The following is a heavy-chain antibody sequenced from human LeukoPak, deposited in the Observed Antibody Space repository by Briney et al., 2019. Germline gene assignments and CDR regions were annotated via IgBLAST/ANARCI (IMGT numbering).Heavy chain of an antibody. Sequence: SETLSLTCPVSGGSISSYLWRWIRQPPGKGLDWIARISYSGRTKYNPSLKSRVTISVDKSKNQLSLKLSSVTAADTAVYYCAREPGFDSSGYLNWFDPWGQGTLVTVSS. CDR2: ISYSGRT. V-gene: IGHV4-59*01. J-gene: IGHJ5*02. CDR1: GGSISSYL. D-gene: IGHD3-22*01. CDR3: AREPGFDSSGYLNWFDP.